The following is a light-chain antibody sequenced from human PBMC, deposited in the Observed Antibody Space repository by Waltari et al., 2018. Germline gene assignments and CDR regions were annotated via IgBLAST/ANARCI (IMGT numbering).Light chain of an antibody. V-gene: IGKV3-20*01. J-gene: IGKJ1*01. Sequence: EIVLTQSPGTLSLSPGERATLSCRASQSIGRYVVWYQQKPGQAPRLLIYGASSRAAGSPDRFSGSGSGTDFSLTISRLEPEDFAVYYCQNHERLPAVFGQGTKVEIK. CDR3: QNHERLPAV. CDR2: GAS. CDR1: QSIGRY.